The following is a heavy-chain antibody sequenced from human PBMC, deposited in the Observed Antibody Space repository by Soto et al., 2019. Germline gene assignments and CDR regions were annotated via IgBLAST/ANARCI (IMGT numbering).Heavy chain of an antibody. D-gene: IGHD1-26*01. CDR2: IWYDGSNK. CDR3: ARATNPVEPKHYYYYGMDV. Sequence: QVQLVESGGGVVQPGRSLRLSCAASGFTFSSYGMHWVRQAPGKGLEWVAVIWYDGSNKYYADSVKGRFTISRDNSKNTLYLQMNSLRAEDTAVYYCARATNPVEPKHYYYYGMDVWGQGTTVTVSS. J-gene: IGHJ6*02. CDR1: GFTFSSYG. V-gene: IGHV3-33*01.